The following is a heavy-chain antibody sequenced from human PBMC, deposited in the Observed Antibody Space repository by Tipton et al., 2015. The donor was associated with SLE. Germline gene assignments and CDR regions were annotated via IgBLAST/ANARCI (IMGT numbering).Heavy chain of an antibody. V-gene: IGHV4-59*08. CDR1: GGSIGSYY. CDR2: IYYSGST. J-gene: IGHJ6*02. CDR3: ARVPHPYYGMDV. Sequence: TLSLTCTVSGGSIGSYYWSWIRQPPGKGLEWIGYIYYSGSTNYNPSLESRVTISLDTSKNQFSLKLTSVTAADTAVYYCARVPHPYYGMDVWGQGTTVTVSS.